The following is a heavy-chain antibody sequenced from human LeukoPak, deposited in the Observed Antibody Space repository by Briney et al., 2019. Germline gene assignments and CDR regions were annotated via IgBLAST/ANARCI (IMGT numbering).Heavy chain of an antibody. D-gene: IGHD3-22*01. V-gene: IGHV1-2*02. Sequence: ASVKVSCKASGYTFTGCYMHWVRPAPGQGLEWMGWINPNSGGTNYAQKFQGRVTMTRDTSISTAYMELSSLRSEDTAVYYCARATYYYDSSGYYQPIDYWGQGTLVTVSS. CDR2: INPNSGGT. CDR1: GYTFTGCY. J-gene: IGHJ4*02. CDR3: ARATYYYDSSGYYQPIDY.